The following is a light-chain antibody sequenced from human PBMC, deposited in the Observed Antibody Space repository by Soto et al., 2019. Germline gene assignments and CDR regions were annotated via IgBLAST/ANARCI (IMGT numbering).Light chain of an antibody. J-gene: IGLJ2*01. CDR2: LNSDGSH. Sequence: QLVLTQSPSASASLGASVKHTCTLSSGHSNYAIAWHQQQSEKGPRYLMKLNSDGSHSKGDGIPDRFSGSSSGAERYLTISSLQSEDEADYYCQTWGSGIVVFGGGTQLTVL. CDR1: SGHSNYA. V-gene: IGLV4-69*01. CDR3: QTWGSGIVV.